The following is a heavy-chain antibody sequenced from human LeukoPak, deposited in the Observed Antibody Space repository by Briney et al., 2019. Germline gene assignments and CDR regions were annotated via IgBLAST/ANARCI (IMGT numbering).Heavy chain of an antibody. CDR1: GYTFTGYY. Sequence: ASVKVSCKASGYTFTGYYMHWVRQAPGQGLEWMGWINPNSGGTNYAQKFQGRVTMIRDTSISTAYMELSRLRSDDTAVYYCARDGDIVVVVAATLDYWGQGTLVTVSS. CDR3: ARDGDIVVVVAATLDY. D-gene: IGHD2-15*01. V-gene: IGHV1-2*02. J-gene: IGHJ4*02. CDR2: INPNSGGT.